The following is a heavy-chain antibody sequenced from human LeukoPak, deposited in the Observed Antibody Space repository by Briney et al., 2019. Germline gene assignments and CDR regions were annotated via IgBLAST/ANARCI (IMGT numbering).Heavy chain of an antibody. V-gene: IGHV1-18*04. CDR3: AREGVVVPAPPPDY. D-gene: IGHD2-2*01. Sequence: ASVKVSCKASGYTFTSYYMHWVRRAPGQGLEWMGWISAYNGNTNYAQKLQGRVTMTTDTSTSTAYMELRSLRSDDTAVYYCAREGVVVPAPPPDYWGQGTLVTVSS. CDR1: GYTFTSYY. J-gene: IGHJ4*02. CDR2: ISAYNGNT.